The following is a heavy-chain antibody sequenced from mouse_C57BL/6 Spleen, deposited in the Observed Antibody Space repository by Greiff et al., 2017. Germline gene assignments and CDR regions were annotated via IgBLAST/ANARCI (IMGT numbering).Heavy chain of an antibody. CDR2: IRNKANGYTT. J-gene: IGHJ1*03. D-gene: IGHD2-1*01. CDR1: GFTFTDYY. Sequence: EVHLVESGGGLVQPGGSLSLSCAASGFTFTDYYMRWVRQPPGKALEWLGFIRNKANGYTTEYSASVKGRFTISRGTSASILYLQMKALRAEDSDADYSARCYGNYGWYFDVWGTGTTVTVDS. CDR3: ARCYGNYGWYFDV. V-gene: IGHV7-3*01.